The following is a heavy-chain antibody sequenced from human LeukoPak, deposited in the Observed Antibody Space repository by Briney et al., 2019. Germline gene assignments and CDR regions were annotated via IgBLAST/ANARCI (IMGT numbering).Heavy chain of an antibody. CDR1: GFTFSDYY. CDR3: ARIGRPAAFDI. Sequence: KPGGSLRLSCVASGFTFSDYYMSWIRQAPGKGLEWVSYITSSGSTIYYADSMKGRFTISRDNAKHSLFLQLDSLRAEDTAVYYCARIGRPAAFDIWGQGTLVIVSS. CDR2: ITSSGSTI. V-gene: IGHV3-11*01. D-gene: IGHD6-6*01. J-gene: IGHJ3*02.